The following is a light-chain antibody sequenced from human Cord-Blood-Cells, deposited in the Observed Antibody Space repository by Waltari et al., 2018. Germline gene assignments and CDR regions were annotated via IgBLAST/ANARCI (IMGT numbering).Light chain of an antibody. CDR2: EGS. J-gene: IGLJ2*01. CDR3: CSYAGSSTV. Sequence: QAALTQPASVSGSPGQSITISCTGTSCEVRSYNTVSWYQQHPGKAPKRMIYEGSKRPSGVSNRFSGSKSGNTASLTISGLQAEDEADYYCCSYAGSSTVFGGGTKLTVL. V-gene: IGLV2-23*01. CDR1: SCEVRSYNT.